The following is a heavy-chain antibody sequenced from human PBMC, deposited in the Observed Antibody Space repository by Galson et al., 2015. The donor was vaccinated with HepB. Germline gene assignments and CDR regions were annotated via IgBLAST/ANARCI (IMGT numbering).Heavy chain of an antibody. Sequence: SLRLSCAASGFTFSSYGMHWVRQAPGKGLEWVAVIWYDGSNKYYADSVKGRFTISRDNSKNTLYLQMNSLRAEDTAVYYCARGGPYYYELDYWGQGTLVTVSS. CDR2: IWYDGSNK. CDR1: GFTFSSYG. D-gene: IGHD3-22*01. CDR3: ARGGPYYYELDY. J-gene: IGHJ4*02. V-gene: IGHV3-33*01.